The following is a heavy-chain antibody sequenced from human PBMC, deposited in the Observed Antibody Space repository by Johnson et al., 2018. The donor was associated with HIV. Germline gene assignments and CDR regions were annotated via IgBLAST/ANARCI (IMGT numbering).Heavy chain of an antibody. CDR3: ARTRQGAFDI. CDR2: LERNSRT. CDR1: GFTVSTNY. J-gene: IGHJ3*02. V-gene: IGHV3-53*01. Sequence: VQLVESGGGLIQPGGSLRLSCAASGFTVSTNYMGWVRLAPGKGLEWVSYLERNSRTDYADSVKGRFTVSRDSSKNTLYLQMNSLRVEDTAVYYCARTRQGAFDIWGQGTMVTVSS.